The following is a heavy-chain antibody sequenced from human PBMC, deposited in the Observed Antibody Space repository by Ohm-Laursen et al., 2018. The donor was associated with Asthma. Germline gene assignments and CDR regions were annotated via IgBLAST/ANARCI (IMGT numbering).Heavy chain of an antibody. V-gene: IGHV1-3*04. CDR1: GYTFTQYS. Sequence: SVKVSCKASGYTFTQYSLHWLRQAPGQGLEWLGYINTGNHYARYSEKFQGRVTFTSDTSATSVYMDLSSLTSEDTALYFCASILAYRGFKPFDIWGQGTLVTVSS. CDR3: ASILAYRGFKPFDI. J-gene: IGHJ3*02. CDR2: INTGNHYA. D-gene: IGHD6-25*01.